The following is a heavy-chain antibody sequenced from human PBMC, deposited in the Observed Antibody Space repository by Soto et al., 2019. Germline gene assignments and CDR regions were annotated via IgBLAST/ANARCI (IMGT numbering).Heavy chain of an antibody. Sequence: ASVKVSCKASGGTFSSYAISWVRQAPGQGLEWMGGIIPIFGTANYTQKFQGRVTITADKSTSTAYMELSSLRSEDTAVYYCARDRYCSSTSCSYGMDVWGQGTTVTVSS. CDR2: IIPIFGTA. V-gene: IGHV1-69*06. CDR3: ARDRYCSSTSCSYGMDV. J-gene: IGHJ6*02. CDR1: GGTFSSYA. D-gene: IGHD2-2*01.